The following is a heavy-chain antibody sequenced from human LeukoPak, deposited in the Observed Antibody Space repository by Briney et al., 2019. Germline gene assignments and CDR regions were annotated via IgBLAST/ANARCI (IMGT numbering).Heavy chain of an antibody. CDR1: GFTFSSYE. Sequence: PGGSLRLSCAASGFTFSSYEMNWVRQAPGKGLEWVSYISSSGSPIYYADSVKGRFTISRDNAKNSLYLQMNSLRAEDTAVYYCARMDYFDYWGQGTLVTVSS. CDR3: ARMDYFDY. CDR2: ISSSGSPI. V-gene: IGHV3-48*03. J-gene: IGHJ4*02.